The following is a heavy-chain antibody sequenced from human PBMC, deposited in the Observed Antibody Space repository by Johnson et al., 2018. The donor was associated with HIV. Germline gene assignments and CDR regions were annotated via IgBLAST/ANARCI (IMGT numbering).Heavy chain of an antibody. CDR3: ARVSLAYSYGYDALDF. D-gene: IGHD5-18*01. Sequence: VQLVESGGGLLQPGGSLRLSCAASRLSVSKNYMSWVRQAPGKGLERVSLNYSGDNTKYADSVKGRLTISRDNSKNTLFLQMNSLRPEDTAVYFCARVSLAYSYGYDALDFWGQGTMVTVSS. V-gene: IGHV3-66*02. CDR2: NYSGDNT. CDR1: RLSVSKNY. J-gene: IGHJ3*01.